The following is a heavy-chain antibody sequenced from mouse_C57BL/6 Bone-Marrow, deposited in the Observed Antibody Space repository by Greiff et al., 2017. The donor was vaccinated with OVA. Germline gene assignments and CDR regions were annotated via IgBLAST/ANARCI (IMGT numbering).Heavy chain of an antibody. CDR3: ARIPTGAFDY. CDR2: IWCDDDK. V-gene: IGHV8-8*01. Sequence: QVTLKESGPGILQPSQTLSLTCSFSGFSLSTFGMCVVWLRQPSGQGLVWLAHIWCDDDKYYNPAMKSLLTSSKDTSKNQVFLKIANVDTADTATYYCARIPTGAFDYWGQGTTLTVSS. CDR1: GFSLSTFGMC. D-gene: IGHD4-1*02. J-gene: IGHJ2*01.